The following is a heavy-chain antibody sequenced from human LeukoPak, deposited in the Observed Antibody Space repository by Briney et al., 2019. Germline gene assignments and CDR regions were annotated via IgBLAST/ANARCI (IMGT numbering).Heavy chain of an antibody. Sequence: PGGSLRLSCAASGFTFDDYAMHWVRQAPGKGLEWVSGISWNSGSIGYADSVKGRFTISRDNAKNSLYLQMNSLRAEDTAVYYCARLYSGYDLWGQGTLVTVSS. J-gene: IGHJ4*02. V-gene: IGHV3-9*01. CDR1: GFTFDDYA. CDR3: ARLYSGYDL. D-gene: IGHD5-12*01. CDR2: ISWNSGSI.